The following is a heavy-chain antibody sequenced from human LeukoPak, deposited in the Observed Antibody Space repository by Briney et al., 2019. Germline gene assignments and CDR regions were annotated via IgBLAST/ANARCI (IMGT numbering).Heavy chain of an antibody. D-gene: IGHD3-22*01. Sequence: SGGSLRLSCAASGFTFSSYAMHWVRQAPGKGLEWVAVISYDGSNKYYADSVKGRFTISRDNSKNTLYLQMNSLRAEDTAVYYCARDSSRTMIVVNPDYWGQGTLVTVPS. J-gene: IGHJ4*02. V-gene: IGHV3-30-3*01. CDR1: GFTFSSYA. CDR2: ISYDGSNK. CDR3: ARDSSRTMIVVNPDY.